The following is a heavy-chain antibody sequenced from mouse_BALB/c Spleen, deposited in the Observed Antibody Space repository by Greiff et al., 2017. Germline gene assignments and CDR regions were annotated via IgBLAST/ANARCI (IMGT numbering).Heavy chain of an antibody. CDR1: GYSFTGYY. Sequence: EVKLMESGPELVKPGASVKISCKASGYSFTGYYMHWVKQSHVKSLEWIGRINPYNGATSYNQNFKDKASLTVDKSSSTAYMELHSLTSEDSAVYYCAIYYDFSLYYYAMDYWGQGTSVTVSS. D-gene: IGHD2-4*01. CDR2: INPYNGAT. V-gene: IGHV1-31*01. CDR3: AIYYDFSLYYYAMDY. J-gene: IGHJ4*01.